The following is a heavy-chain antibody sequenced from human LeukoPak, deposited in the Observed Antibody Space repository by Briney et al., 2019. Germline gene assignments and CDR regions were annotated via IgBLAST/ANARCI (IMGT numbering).Heavy chain of an antibody. CDR2: ISDDGSNK. V-gene: IGHV3-30*03. CDR3: ARDQGVKQQLDAFDV. Sequence: GSLRLSCAASGFTFSSHSMHWVRQAPGKGLEWVAVISDDGSNKYYSDSVKGRFTLSRDSSKNMLDLQMSSLRPEDTAVYYCARDQGVKQQLDAFDVWGQGTMVTVSS. CDR1: GFTFSSHS. J-gene: IGHJ3*01. D-gene: IGHD6-13*01.